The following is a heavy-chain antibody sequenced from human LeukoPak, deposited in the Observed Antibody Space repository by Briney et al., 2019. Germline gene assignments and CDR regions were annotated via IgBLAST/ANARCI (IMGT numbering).Heavy chain of an antibody. V-gene: IGHV5-51*01. CDR1: GYSFTSYW. CDR3: AIQDSSGWYLSYGMDV. J-gene: IGHJ6*02. D-gene: IGHD6-13*01. CDR2: IYPGDSDT. Sequence: GESLKMSCRGSGYSFTSYWIGWVRQMPGKGLEWMGIIYPGDSDTRYSPSFQGQVTISADKSISTAYLQWSSLKASDTAMYYCAIQDSSGWYLSYGMDVWGQGTTVTVSS.